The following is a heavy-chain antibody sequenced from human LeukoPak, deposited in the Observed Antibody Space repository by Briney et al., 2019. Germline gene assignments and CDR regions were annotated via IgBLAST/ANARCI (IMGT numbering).Heavy chain of an antibody. D-gene: IGHD3-22*01. V-gene: IGHV3-30-3*01. Sequence: GGSLRLSCAASGFTFSSHVMHWVRQAPGKGLVWVAVISSDGSSKYYADSVKGRFTISRDNSKNTLYLQMKSLRAEDTAVYYCAREGTTIVVALDYWGQGTLVTVSS. CDR2: ISSDGSSK. CDR1: GFTFSSHV. J-gene: IGHJ4*02. CDR3: AREGTTIVVALDY.